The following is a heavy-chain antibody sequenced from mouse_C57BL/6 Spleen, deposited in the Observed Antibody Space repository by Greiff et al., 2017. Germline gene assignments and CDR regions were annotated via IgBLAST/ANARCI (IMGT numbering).Heavy chain of an antibody. Sequence: EVPLQESGGGLVKPGGSLKLSCAASGFTFSDYGMHWVRQAPEKGLEWVAYISSGSSTIYYADTVKGRFTISRDNAKNTLFLQMTSLRSEDTAMYYCARLRYYGSSLDYWGQGTTLTVAS. J-gene: IGHJ2*01. CDR1: GFTFSDYG. D-gene: IGHD1-1*01. CDR2: ISSGSSTI. CDR3: ARLRYYGSSLDY. V-gene: IGHV5-17*01.